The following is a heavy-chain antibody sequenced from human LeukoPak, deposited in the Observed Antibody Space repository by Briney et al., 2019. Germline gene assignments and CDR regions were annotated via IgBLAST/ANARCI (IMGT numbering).Heavy chain of an antibody. Sequence: SETLSLTCAVYSGSYSGYYWSWIRQPPGKGLEWIGEINHSGSTNYNPSLKSRVTISVDTSKNQFSLKLSSVTAADTAVYYCAREDFWSGYYRSNWFDPWGQGTLVTVSS. CDR2: INHSGST. D-gene: IGHD3-3*01. CDR1: SGSYSGYY. CDR3: AREDFWSGYYRSNWFDP. J-gene: IGHJ5*02. V-gene: IGHV4-34*01.